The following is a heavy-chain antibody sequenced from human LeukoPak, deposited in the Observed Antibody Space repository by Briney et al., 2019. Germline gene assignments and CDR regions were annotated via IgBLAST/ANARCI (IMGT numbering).Heavy chain of an antibody. D-gene: IGHD6-13*01. CDR2: IYYSGST. CDR1: GGSISSYY. Sequence: SETLSLTCTVSGGSISSYYWSWIRQPPGKGLKWIAYIYYSGSTNYNPSLKSRVTISVDTSKNQFSLKLSSVTAADTAVYYCARAGRSRWIFDYWGQGTLVTVSS. J-gene: IGHJ4*02. CDR3: ARAGRSRWIFDY. V-gene: IGHV4-59*01.